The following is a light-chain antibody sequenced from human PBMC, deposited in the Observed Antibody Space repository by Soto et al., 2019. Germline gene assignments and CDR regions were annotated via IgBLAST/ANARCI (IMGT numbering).Light chain of an antibody. CDR3: ATWDDSLDGVV. Sequence: QSVLTQPPSASGTPGQRVTISCSGSSSNIGDNAVNWYQQLPGAAPKVLMYSNSQRPSGVPDRFSGSKSGTSASLAISGLQSDDEADYYCATWDDSLDGVVFGGGTKLTVL. J-gene: IGLJ2*01. CDR1: SSNIGDNA. CDR2: SNS. V-gene: IGLV1-44*01.